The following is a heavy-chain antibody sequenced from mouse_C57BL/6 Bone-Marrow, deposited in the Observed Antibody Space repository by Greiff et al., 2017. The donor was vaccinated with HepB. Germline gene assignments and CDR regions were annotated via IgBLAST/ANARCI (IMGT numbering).Heavy chain of an antibody. V-gene: IGHV1-26*01. Sequence: VQLKQSGPELVKPGASVKISCKASGYTFTDYYMNWVKQSHGKSLEWIGDINPNNGGTSYNQKFKGKATLTVDKSSSTAYMELRSLTSEDSAVYYCARVYDGYYYYFDYWGQGTTLTVSS. CDR2: INPNNGGT. D-gene: IGHD2-3*01. CDR1: GYTFTDYY. J-gene: IGHJ2*01. CDR3: ARVYDGYYYYFDY.